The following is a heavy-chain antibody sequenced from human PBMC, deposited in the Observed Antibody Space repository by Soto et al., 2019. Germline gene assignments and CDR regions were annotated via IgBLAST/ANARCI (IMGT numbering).Heavy chain of an antibody. D-gene: IGHD3-22*01. CDR3: ARAVYYDSSGYYWMAFDY. Sequence: PGGSLSLSCAASGFTFSSYEMNWVRQAPGRGLEWVSYISSSGSTIYYADSVKGRFTISRDNAKNSLYLQMNSLRAEDTAVYYCARAVYYDSSGYYWMAFDYWGQGTLVTVS. V-gene: IGHV3-48*03. CDR2: ISSSGSTI. CDR1: GFTFSSYE. J-gene: IGHJ4*02.